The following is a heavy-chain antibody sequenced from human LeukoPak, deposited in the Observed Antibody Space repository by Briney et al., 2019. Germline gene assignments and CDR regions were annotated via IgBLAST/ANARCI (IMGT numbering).Heavy chain of an antibody. Sequence: SETLSLTCTVSGGSISSYYWSWIRQPAGKGLEWIGRVYTSGSTNYNPSLKSRVTMSVDTSKNQFSLKLSPVTAADTAVYYCASESSGYSPDAFDIWGQGTMVTVSS. D-gene: IGHD3-22*01. CDR3: ASESSGYSPDAFDI. CDR2: VYTSGST. V-gene: IGHV4-4*07. J-gene: IGHJ3*02. CDR1: GGSISSYY.